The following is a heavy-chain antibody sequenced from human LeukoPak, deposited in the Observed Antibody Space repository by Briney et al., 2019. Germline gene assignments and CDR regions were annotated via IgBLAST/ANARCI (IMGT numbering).Heavy chain of an antibody. V-gene: IGHV4-34*01. Sequence: PSETLSLTCAVYGGSFSGYYWSWIRQPPGKGLEWIGEINHSGSTNYSPSLKSRVTISVDTSKNQFSLKLSSVTAADTAVYYCSYSGSYYPDYWGQGTLVTVSS. CDR2: INHSGST. D-gene: IGHD3-10*01. CDR1: GGSFSGYY. CDR3: SYSGSYYPDY. J-gene: IGHJ4*02.